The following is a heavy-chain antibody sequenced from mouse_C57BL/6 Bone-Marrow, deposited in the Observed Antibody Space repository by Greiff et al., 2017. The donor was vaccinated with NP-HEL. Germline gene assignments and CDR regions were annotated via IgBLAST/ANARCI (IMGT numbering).Heavy chain of an antibody. Sequence: VQLQQSGAELVRPGASVKLSCTASGFNIKDDYMHWVKQRPEQGLEWIGWIDPENGDTEYASKFQGKATITADTSSNTAYLQLSSLTSEDTAVYYCTSYYYGSRYFDVWGTGTTVTVSS. V-gene: IGHV14-4*01. CDR2: IDPENGDT. D-gene: IGHD1-1*01. CDR3: TSYYYGSRYFDV. CDR1: GFNIKDDY. J-gene: IGHJ1*03.